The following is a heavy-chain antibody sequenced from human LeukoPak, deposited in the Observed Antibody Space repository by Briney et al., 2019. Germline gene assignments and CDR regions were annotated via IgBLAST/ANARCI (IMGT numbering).Heavy chain of an antibody. CDR3: ARGASGGYYDIFDY. J-gene: IGHJ4*02. V-gene: IGHV3-48*03. CDR2: IGTRGDII. Sequence: GGSLRLTCAASGFTFTGHEMNWVRQAPGKGLEWISYIGTRGDIIFYAESVKGRFTIARDNAMSSLYLQMNSLRAEDTAVYYCARGASGGYYDIFDYWGQGTLVTVSS. D-gene: IGHD1-26*01. CDR1: GFTFTGHE.